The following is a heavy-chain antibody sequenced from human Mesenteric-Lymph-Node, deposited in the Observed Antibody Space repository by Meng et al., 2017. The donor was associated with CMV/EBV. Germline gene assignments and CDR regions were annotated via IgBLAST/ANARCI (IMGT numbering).Heavy chain of an antibody. V-gene: IGHV3-30*04. Sequence: LSLTCAASGFTFSLYPMHWVRQAPGKGLDWVAVISYDVNRKHYLDSVKGRFTISRDNSRNTLYLQMDSLRPEDTAMYYCARERITWDVWGRGTTVTVSS. D-gene: IGHD3-16*01. CDR3: ARERITWDV. CDR2: ISYDVNRK. J-gene: IGHJ6*02. CDR1: GFTFSLYP.